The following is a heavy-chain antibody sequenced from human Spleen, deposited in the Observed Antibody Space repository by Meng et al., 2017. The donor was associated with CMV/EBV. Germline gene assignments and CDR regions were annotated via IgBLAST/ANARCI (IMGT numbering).Heavy chain of an antibody. CDR1: GGSFSGYY. V-gene: IGHV4-34*01. Sequence: QVQLQKWGAGLLKPSETLSLTCAVYGGSFSGYYWSWIRQPPGKGLERIGEINHSGSTNYNPSLKSRVTISVDTSKNQFSLKLSSVTAADTAVYYCARGGYSGYYGYWGQGTLVTVSS. J-gene: IGHJ4*02. CDR2: INHSGST. CDR3: ARGGYSGYYGY. D-gene: IGHD5-12*01.